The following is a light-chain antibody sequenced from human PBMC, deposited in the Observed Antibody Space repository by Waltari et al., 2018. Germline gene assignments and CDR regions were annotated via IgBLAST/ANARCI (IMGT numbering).Light chain of an antibody. CDR2: DDN. Sequence: QSALTQPASVSGSPGQSITISCPGTSSDVGNYNLVSWYQQYPGKAPQVMIYDDNRRPSWVSDRFSGSKSGNTASLTISGVQAEDEADYYCCSYAGSYTWVFGGGTKLTVL. CDR3: CSYAGSYTWV. J-gene: IGLJ3*02. CDR1: SSDVGNYNL. V-gene: IGLV2-23*01.